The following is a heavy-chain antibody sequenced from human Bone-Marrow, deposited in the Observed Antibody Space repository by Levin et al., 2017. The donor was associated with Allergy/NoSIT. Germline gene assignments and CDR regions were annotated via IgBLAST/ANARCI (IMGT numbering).Heavy chain of an antibody. CDR2: ISYDGSNK. CDR1: GFTFSSYA. CDR3: ARDLLGDFRIAAAGPFDP. J-gene: IGHJ5*02. Sequence: GESLKISCAASGFTFSSYAMHWVRQAPGKGLEWVAVISYDGSNKYYADSVKGRFTISRDNSKNTLYLQMNSLRAEDTAVYYCARDLLGDFRIAAAGPFDPWGQGTLVTVSS. V-gene: IGHV3-30*04. D-gene: IGHD6-13*01.